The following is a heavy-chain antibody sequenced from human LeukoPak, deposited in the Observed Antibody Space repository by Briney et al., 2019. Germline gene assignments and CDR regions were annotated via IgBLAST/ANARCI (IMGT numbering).Heavy chain of an antibody. D-gene: IGHD5-12*01. V-gene: IGHV3-23*01. CDR2: ISGSAGST. CDR3: ASGRGYSGYDYFDY. Sequence: PGGTLRLSCAASGFTFSNYAMSWVRQAPGKGLEWVSAISGSAGSTYYADSVKGRFTISRDNSKNTLYLQMNSLRAEDTAVYYCASGRGYSGYDYFDYWGQGTLVTVSS. J-gene: IGHJ4*02. CDR1: GFTFSNYA.